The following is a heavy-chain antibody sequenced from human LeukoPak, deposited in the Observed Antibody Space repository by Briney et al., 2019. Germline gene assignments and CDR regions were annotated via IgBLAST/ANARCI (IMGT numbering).Heavy chain of an antibody. CDR1: RFTFSSYW. J-gene: IGHJ5*02. CDR3: ARDGGLGVPAAGENWFDP. Sequence: GGSLRLSCAASRFTFSSYWMSWVRQAPGKGLEWVANIKQDGSEKYYVDSVKGRFTISRDNAKNSLYLQMNSLRAEDTAVYYCARDGGLGVPAAGENWFDPWGQGTLVTVSS. V-gene: IGHV3-7*01. CDR2: IKQDGSEK. D-gene: IGHD2-2*01.